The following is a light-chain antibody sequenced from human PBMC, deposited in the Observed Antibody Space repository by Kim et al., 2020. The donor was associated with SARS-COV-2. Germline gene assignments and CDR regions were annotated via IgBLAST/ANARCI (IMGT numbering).Light chain of an antibody. V-gene: IGLV2-23*02. Sequence: QSALTQPASVSGSPGQSITISCTGTSSNVGNYNLVSWYQQHPGTAHKLKIYEVTKRPSGVSNRFSGSKSGNTASLTISGLQAEDAADYYCCSYAGRSTSVFGAGTKVTVL. CDR2: EVT. CDR1: SSNVGNYNL. J-gene: IGLJ1*01. CDR3: CSYAGRSTSV.